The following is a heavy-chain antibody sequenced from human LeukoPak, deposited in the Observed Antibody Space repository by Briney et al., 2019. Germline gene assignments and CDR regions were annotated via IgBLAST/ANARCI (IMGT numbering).Heavy chain of an antibody. CDR1: GYTFTGYY. Sequence: ASVKASCEASGYTFTGYYMHWVRQAPGQGVEWMGWINPNSGGTNYAQKFQGRVTMTRDTSISAVYMELSRLRSDDTAVYYCARDGTGVYNLVQYWGQGTLVTVSS. V-gene: IGHV1-2*02. CDR3: ARDGTGVYNLVQY. CDR2: INPNSGGT. J-gene: IGHJ4*02. D-gene: IGHD5-24*01.